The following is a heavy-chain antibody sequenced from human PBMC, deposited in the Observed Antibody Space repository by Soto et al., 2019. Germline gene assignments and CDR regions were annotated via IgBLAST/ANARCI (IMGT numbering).Heavy chain of an antibody. CDR2: IYYSGST. J-gene: IGHJ3*02. CDR3: ARAAGDSYGQDAFDI. Sequence: SETLSLTCTVSRGSISSSLYYWGWILHPPGKGLEWIGSIYYSGSTYYNPSLKSRVTISVDTSKNQFSLKLSSVTAADTAVYYCARAAGDSYGQDAFDIWGQGTMVTVSS. V-gene: IGHV4-39*07. CDR1: RGSISSSLYY. D-gene: IGHD5-18*01.